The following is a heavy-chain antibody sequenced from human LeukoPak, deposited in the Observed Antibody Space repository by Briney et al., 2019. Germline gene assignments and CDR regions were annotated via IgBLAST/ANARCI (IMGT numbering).Heavy chain of an antibody. CDR2: INSDGTST. CDR1: GFTFSRYW. D-gene: IGHD1-26*01. V-gene: IGHV3-74*01. J-gene: IGHJ6*02. Sequence: GGSLRLSCAASGFTFSRYWMHWVRQAPGKGLVWVSRINSDGTSTSYADSVKGRFTISRDNAKNTLYLQMNSLRAEDTAVYYCARLKTWGRRGMDVWGQGTTVTVSS. CDR3: ARLKTWGRRGMDV.